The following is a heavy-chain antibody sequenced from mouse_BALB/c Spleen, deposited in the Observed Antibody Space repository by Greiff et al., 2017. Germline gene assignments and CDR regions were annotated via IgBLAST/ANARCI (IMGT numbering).Heavy chain of an antibody. J-gene: IGHJ2*01. V-gene: IGHV5-6-5*01. CDR2: ISSGGST. D-gene: IGHD2-3*01. Sequence: EVQVVESGGGLVKPGGSLKLSCAASGFTFSSYAMSWVRQTPEKRLEWVASISSGGSTYYPDSVKGRFTISRDNARNILYLQMSSLRSEDTAMYYCARVYDGYLYFDYWGQGTTLTVSS. CDR3: ARVYDGYLYFDY. CDR1: GFTFSSYA.